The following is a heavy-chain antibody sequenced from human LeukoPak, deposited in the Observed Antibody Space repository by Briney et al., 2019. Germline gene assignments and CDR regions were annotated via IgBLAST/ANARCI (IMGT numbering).Heavy chain of an antibody. CDR1: GYTFTGYY. CDR3: ASTNVLLWSGYYTSYYFDY. J-gene: IGHJ4*02. CDR2: INPNSGGT. D-gene: IGHD3-3*01. Sequence: ASVKVSCKASGYTFTGYYMHWVRQAPGQGLERMGWINPNSGGTNYAQKFQGRVTMTRDTSISTAYMELSRLRSDDTAVYYCASTNVLLWSGYYTSYYFDYWGQGTLVTVSS. V-gene: IGHV1-2*02.